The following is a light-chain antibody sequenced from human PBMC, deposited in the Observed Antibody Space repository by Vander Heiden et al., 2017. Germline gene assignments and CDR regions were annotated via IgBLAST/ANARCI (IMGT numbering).Light chain of an antibody. Sequence: DIQMTHSPSSLSASVGDRVTISYRASQSISTYLNWYQQKPGKATNHLISSSSSLQSGVPSRFSGSGSGTDFALTISSLQPEDFATYYCQQSYSTPITFGQGTRLEIK. CDR3: QQSYSTPIT. V-gene: IGKV1-39*01. J-gene: IGKJ5*01. CDR2: SSS. CDR1: QSISTY.